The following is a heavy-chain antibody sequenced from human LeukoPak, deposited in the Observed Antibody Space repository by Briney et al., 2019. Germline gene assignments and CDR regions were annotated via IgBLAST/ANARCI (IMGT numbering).Heavy chain of an antibody. CDR2: MSGSGGGT. CDR1: GITLSNYG. Sequence: GGSLRLSCAVSGITLSNYGISWVRKAPGKGLEWVAGMSGSGGGTNYADSVKGRFTVSRDNSKNTLYLQMKSLRAEDTAVHFCAKRGVVIRVILVGFYKEAYYFDSWGQGALVTVSS. J-gene: IGHJ4*02. V-gene: IGHV3-23*01. CDR3: AKRGVVIRVILVGFYKEAYYFDS. D-gene: IGHD3-22*01.